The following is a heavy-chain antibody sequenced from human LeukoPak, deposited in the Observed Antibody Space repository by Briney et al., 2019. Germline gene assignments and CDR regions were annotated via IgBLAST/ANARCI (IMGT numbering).Heavy chain of an antibody. Sequence: TSETLSLTCTVSGYSISSGYYWGWIRQPPGKGLEWIGSIYHSGSTYYNPSLKSRVTISVDTSKNQFSLKLSSVTAADTAVYYCARRGVTDYVWGSYRYFDYWGQGTLVTVSS. J-gene: IGHJ4*02. D-gene: IGHD3-16*02. CDR1: GYSISSGYY. CDR3: ARRGVTDYVWGSYRYFDY. CDR2: IYHSGST. V-gene: IGHV4-38-2*02.